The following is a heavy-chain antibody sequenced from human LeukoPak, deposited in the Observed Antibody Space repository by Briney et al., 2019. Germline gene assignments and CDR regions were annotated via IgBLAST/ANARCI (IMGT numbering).Heavy chain of an antibody. J-gene: IGHJ6*03. CDR3: AKAFAAGYYYYYYMDV. CDR2: ISWDGGST. Sequence: GGSLRLSCAASGFTFDDYAMHWVRQAPGKGLEWVSLISWDGGSTYYADSVKGRFTISRDNSKNSMYLQMNSLRAEDTALYYCAKAFAAGYYYYYYMDVWGKGTTVTVSS. V-gene: IGHV3-43D*03. CDR1: GFTFDDYA. D-gene: IGHD2-15*01.